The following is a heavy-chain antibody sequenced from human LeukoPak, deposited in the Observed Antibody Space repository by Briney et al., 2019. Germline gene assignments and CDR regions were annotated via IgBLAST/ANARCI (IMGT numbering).Heavy chain of an antibody. CDR2: ISSSSSYI. CDR1: GFTFSSYA. Sequence: GGSLRLSCAASGFTFSSYAMSWVRQAPGKGLEWVSSISSSSSYIYYADSVKGRFTISRDNAKNSLYLQMNSLRAEDTAVYYCARGSRGSGPTDYWGQGTLVTVSS. CDR3: ARGSRGSGPTDY. V-gene: IGHV3-21*01. J-gene: IGHJ4*02. D-gene: IGHD2-2*01.